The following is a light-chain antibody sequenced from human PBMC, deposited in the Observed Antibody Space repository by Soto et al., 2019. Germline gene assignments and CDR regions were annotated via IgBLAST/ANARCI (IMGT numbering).Light chain of an antibody. Sequence: QSALTQPRSVSGSPGQSVTISCTGTSSDVGGYNYVSWYRQHPGKAPKLMIYDVSKRPSGVPDRFSGSKSGNTASLTISGLQAEDEAEYYCCSYARSYTLVFGGGTKLTVL. J-gene: IGLJ2*01. CDR3: CSYARSYTLV. V-gene: IGLV2-11*01. CDR1: SSDVGGYNY. CDR2: DVS.